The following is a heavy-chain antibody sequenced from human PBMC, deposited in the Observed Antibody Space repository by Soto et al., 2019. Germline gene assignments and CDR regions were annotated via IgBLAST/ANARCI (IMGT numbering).Heavy chain of an antibody. CDR2: ISHTGGT. CDR3: ASSPNSPFDS. V-gene: IGHV4-34*01. CDR1: GGSLSSHY. Sequence: SETLSLTCAVYGGSLSSHYWSWIRQPPGEGLEWIGEISHTGGTNYNPSLKSRVTISVDTSKNQFSLNLSSVTAADTAVYYCASSPNSPFDSGGQGTLVTVSS. J-gene: IGHJ4*02. D-gene: IGHD2-21*01.